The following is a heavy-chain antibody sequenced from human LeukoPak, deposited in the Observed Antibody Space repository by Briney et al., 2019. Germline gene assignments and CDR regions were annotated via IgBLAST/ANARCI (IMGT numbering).Heavy chain of an antibody. D-gene: IGHD3-3*01. CDR1: GFNFSTYG. J-gene: IGHJ6*03. Sequence: GGSLRLSCAASGFNFSTYGMHWVRRAPAKGREGVAVIWYDGSIKNYADSVKGRFTISRDNSKNTVYLQMDSLRAEDTALYHCARVSVFDFWSGTYYYYYYMDVWGKGTTVTVSS. V-gene: IGHV3-33*01. CDR2: IWYDGSIK. CDR3: ARVSVFDFWSGTYYYYYYMDV.